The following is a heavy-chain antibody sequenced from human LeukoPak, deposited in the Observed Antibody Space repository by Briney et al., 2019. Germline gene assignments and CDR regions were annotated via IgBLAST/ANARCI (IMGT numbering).Heavy chain of an antibody. CDR2: INPNSGNT. J-gene: IGHJ6*03. CDR3: ARVYSSSLTYYYYYYYMDV. CDR1: GYTFTSYA. V-gene: IGHV1-8*01. Sequence: GASVKLSCTASGYTFTSYAINWVRQAPGQGLEWMGWINPNSGNTGYAQKFQGRVTMTRNTSISTAYMELSSLRSEDTAVYYCARVYSSSLTYYYYYYYMDVWGKGTTVTVSS. D-gene: IGHD6-6*01.